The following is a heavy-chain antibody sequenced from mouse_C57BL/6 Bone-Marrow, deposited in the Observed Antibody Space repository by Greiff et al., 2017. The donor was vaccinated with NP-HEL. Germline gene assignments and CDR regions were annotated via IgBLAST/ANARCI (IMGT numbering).Heavy chain of an antibody. J-gene: IGHJ1*03. V-gene: IGHV14-4*01. CDR1: GFNIKDDY. CDR2: IDPENGDT. CDR3: TTDDGYWYFDV. D-gene: IGHD2-3*01. Sequence: EVQLQQSGAELVRPGASVKLSCTASGFNIKDDYMHWVKQRPEQGLEWIGWIDPENGDTEYASKFQGKATITADTSSNTAYLQLSSLTSEDTAVYYCTTDDGYWYFDVWGTGTTDTVSS.